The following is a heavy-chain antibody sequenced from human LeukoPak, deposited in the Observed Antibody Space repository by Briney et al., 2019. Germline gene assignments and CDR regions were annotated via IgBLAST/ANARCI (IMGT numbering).Heavy chain of an antibody. J-gene: IGHJ4*02. V-gene: IGHV3-21*01. CDR1: GFTFDSYG. Sequence: KTGGSLRLSCAASGFTFDSYGMNWVRQAPGKGLEWISSISSSTYIYYADSVEGRFTISRDNAKNSLYLQMNSLRAEDTAVYYCARAYCSSTRCSYYFDSWGQGTLVTVSS. CDR2: ISSSTYI. D-gene: IGHD2-2*01. CDR3: ARAYCSSTRCSYYFDS.